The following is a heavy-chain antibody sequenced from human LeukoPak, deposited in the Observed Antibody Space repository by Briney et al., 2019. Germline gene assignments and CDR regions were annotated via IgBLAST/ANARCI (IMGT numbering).Heavy chain of an antibody. J-gene: IGHJ4*02. CDR1: GGSFSGYY. Sequence: SETLSLTCAVYGGSFSGYYWSWIRPPPGKGLEWIGEINHSGSTNYNPSLKSRVTISVDTSKNQFSLKLSSVTAADTAVYYCARGRAVAAPGYFDYWGQGTLVTVSS. CDR3: ARGRAVAAPGYFDY. D-gene: IGHD6-19*01. V-gene: IGHV4-34*01. CDR2: INHSGST.